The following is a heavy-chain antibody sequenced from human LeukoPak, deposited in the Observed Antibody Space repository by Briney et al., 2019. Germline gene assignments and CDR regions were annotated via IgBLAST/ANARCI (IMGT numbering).Heavy chain of an antibody. CDR3: ATQPESYGDSASYFHH. J-gene: IGHJ1*01. V-gene: IGHV3-23*01. D-gene: IGHD4-17*01. CDR1: GFTLNNYG. CDR2: ISGRGDDT. Sequence: SGGSLRLSCAASGFTLNNYGMSWVRQAPGKGLEWVSAISGRGDDTYYADSVKGRFTFSRDKSKNMLHLDMNSLRADDTAVYYCATQPESYGDSASYFHHWGRAPWSPSPQ.